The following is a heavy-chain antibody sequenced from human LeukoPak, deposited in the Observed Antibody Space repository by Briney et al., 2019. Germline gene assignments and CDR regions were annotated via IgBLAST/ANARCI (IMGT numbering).Heavy chain of an antibody. CDR3: ARKGYCSSNSCYYFDY. Sequence: GGSLRLSCAASGFTFSSYAMSWVRQAPGKGLEWVSAISGSGGSTYYADSVKGRFTISRDNSKNTLYLQMNSLRAEDTAVYYCARKGYCSSNSCYYFDYWGQGTLFTVSS. V-gene: IGHV3-23*01. J-gene: IGHJ4*02. CDR1: GFTFSSYA. CDR2: ISGSGGST. D-gene: IGHD2-2*01.